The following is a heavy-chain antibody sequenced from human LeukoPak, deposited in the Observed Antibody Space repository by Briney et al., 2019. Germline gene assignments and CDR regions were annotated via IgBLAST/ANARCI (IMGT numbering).Heavy chain of an antibody. J-gene: IGHJ6*02. Sequence: ASVKVSCKASGGTFSSYAISWVRQAPGQGLEWMGRINPNSGGTNYAQKFQGRVTMTRDTSISTAYMELSRLRSDDTAVYYCARVAATLYYYYGMDVWGQGTTVTVSS. CDR2: INPNSGGT. D-gene: IGHD2-15*01. CDR3: ARVAATLYYYYGMDV. CDR1: GGTFSSYA. V-gene: IGHV1-2*06.